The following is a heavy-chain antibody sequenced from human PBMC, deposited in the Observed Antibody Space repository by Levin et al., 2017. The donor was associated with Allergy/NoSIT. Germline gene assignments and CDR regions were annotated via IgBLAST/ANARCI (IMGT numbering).Heavy chain of an antibody. CDR3: TRQPYSSGWPDY. J-gene: IGHJ4*02. V-gene: IGHV3-73*01. Sequence: LSLTCAASGFTFSGSAMHWVRQASGKGLEWVGRIRSKANSYATAYAASVKGRFTISRDDSKNTAYLQMNSLKTEDTAVYYCTRQPYSSGWPDYWGQGTLVTVSS. D-gene: IGHD6-19*01. CDR2: IRSKANSYAT. CDR1: GFTFSGSA.